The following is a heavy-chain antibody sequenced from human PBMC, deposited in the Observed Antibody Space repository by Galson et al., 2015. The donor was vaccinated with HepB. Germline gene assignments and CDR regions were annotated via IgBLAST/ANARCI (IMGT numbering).Heavy chain of an antibody. Sequence: SLRLSCAASGFTFSSYAMHWVRQAPGKGLEWVAVISYDGSNKYYADSVKGRFTISRDNSKNTLYLQMNSLRAEDTAVYYCARGGDYGFDYWGQGTLVTVSS. D-gene: IGHD4-17*01. CDR2: ISYDGSNK. V-gene: IGHV3-30-3*01. CDR1: GFTFSSYA. J-gene: IGHJ4*02. CDR3: ARGGDYGFDY.